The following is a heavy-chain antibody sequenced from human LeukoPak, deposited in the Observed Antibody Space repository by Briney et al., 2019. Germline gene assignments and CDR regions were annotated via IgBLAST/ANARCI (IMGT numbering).Heavy chain of an antibody. Sequence: GGSLRLSCAASGFTFSNYWMHWVRQAPGKGLVWVSRINSDGINTSYADSVKGRFTISRDNAKNTLNLQMNSLRAEDTAIYYCARDSSGWYHWFDPWGQGTLVTVSS. V-gene: IGHV3-74*01. CDR2: INSDGINT. D-gene: IGHD6-19*01. CDR3: ARDSSGWYHWFDP. J-gene: IGHJ5*02. CDR1: GFTFSNYW.